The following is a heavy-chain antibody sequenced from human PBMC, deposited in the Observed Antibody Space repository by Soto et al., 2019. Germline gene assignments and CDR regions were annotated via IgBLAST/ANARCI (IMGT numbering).Heavy chain of an antibody. J-gene: IGHJ4*02. CDR3: ARAGESSLTVDRPFDY. V-gene: IGHV3-13*01. CDR1: GFTFSSYD. Sequence: PGGSLRLSCAASGFTFSSYDMHWVRQATGKGLEWVSAIGTAGDTYYPGSVKGRFTISRENAKNSLYLQMNSLRAGETAVYYCARAGESSLTVDRPFDYWGQGTLVTVSS. D-gene: IGHD3-10*01. CDR2: IGTAGDT.